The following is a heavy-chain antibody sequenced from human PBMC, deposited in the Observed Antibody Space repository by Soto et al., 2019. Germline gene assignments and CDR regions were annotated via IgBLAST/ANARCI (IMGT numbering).Heavy chain of an antibody. D-gene: IGHD3-9*01. Sequence: ASVKVSCKASGGTFSSYAISWVRQAPGQGLEWMGGIIPIFGTANYAQKFQGRVTITADKSTSTAYMELSSLRSEDTAVYYCARKEIRYFDWLFTDYGMDVWGQGTTVTVSS. J-gene: IGHJ6*02. CDR3: ARKEIRYFDWLFTDYGMDV. V-gene: IGHV1-69*06. CDR2: IIPIFGTA. CDR1: GGTFSSYA.